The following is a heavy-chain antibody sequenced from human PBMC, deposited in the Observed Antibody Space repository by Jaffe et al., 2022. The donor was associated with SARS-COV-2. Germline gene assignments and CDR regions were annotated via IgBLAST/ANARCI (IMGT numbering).Heavy chain of an antibody. D-gene: IGHD3-3*01. Sequence: QVQLQQWGAGLLKPSETLSLTCAVYGGSFSGYYWSWIRQPPGKGLEWIGEINHSGSTNYNPSLKSRVTISVDTSKNQFSLKLSSVTAADTAVYYCAAAYYDFWSGYYNGYYFDYWGQGTLVTVSS. CDR3: AAAYYDFWSGYYNGYYFDY. V-gene: IGHV4-34*01. J-gene: IGHJ4*02. CDR2: INHSGST. CDR1: GGSFSGYY.